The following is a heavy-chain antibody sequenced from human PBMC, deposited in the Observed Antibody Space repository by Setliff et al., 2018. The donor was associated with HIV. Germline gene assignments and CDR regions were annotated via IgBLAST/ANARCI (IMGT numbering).Heavy chain of an antibody. CDR1: GYSFTSYW. J-gene: IGHJ4*02. Sequence: PGESLKISCKGSGYSFTSYWIGWVRQMPGKGLEWMGIISPDDSDSRYSPSLQGQVTISADKSISTAYLQWSSLKASDTAMYYCASGRKKNYDLFTGYYRILGVDFDYWGQGTLVTVSS. CDR3: ASGRKKNYDLFTGYYRILGVDFDY. V-gene: IGHV5-51*01. D-gene: IGHD3-9*01. CDR2: ISPDDSDS.